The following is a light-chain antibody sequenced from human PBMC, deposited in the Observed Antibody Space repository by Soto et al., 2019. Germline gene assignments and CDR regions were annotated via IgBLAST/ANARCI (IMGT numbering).Light chain of an antibody. Sequence: QSMLTQPPSASGTPGQRVTISCSGSSSNIGSNTVNWYQQLPGTAPKLLIYSNNQRPSGVPDRFSGSKSGTSASLAISGLQSEDDADYYCAAWDDSLSGVVFGGGTKLTVL. CDR3: AAWDDSLSGVV. J-gene: IGLJ2*01. CDR2: SNN. CDR1: SSNIGSNT. V-gene: IGLV1-44*01.